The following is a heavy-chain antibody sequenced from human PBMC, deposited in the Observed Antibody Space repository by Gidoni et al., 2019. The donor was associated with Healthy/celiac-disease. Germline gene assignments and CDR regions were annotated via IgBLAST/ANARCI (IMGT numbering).Heavy chain of an antibody. CDR1: GGTFSSYA. D-gene: IGHD2-2*01. CDR2: IIPIFGTA. V-gene: IGHV1-69*01. Sequence: QVQLVQSGAEVKKPGSSVKVSCKASGGTFSSYAISWVRQAPGQGLEWMGGIIPIFGTANYAQKFQGRVTITADESTSTAYMELSSLRSEDTAVYYCARERYQLPLPTSAGNGMDVWGQGTTVTVSS. J-gene: IGHJ6*02. CDR3: ARERYQLPLPTSAGNGMDV.